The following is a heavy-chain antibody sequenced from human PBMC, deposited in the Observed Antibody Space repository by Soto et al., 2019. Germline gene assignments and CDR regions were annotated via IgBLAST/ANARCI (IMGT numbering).Heavy chain of an antibody. CDR3: ARTSSSGVNAFDI. Sequence: QVQLVQSGAEVKKPGSSVKVSCKASGGTFSSYTISWVRQAPGQGLEWMGRIIPILGIANYAQKFQGRVTITADKSTSTAYMELSSLRSEDTAVYYCARTSSSGVNAFDIWGQGTMVTVSS. CDR2: IIPILGIA. D-gene: IGHD6-6*01. J-gene: IGHJ3*02. CDR1: GGTFSSYT. V-gene: IGHV1-69*02.